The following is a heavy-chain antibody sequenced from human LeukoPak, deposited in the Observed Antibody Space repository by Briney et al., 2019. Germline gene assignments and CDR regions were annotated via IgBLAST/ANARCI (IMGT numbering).Heavy chain of an antibody. CDR1: GFTFSSYS. V-gene: IGHV3-21*01. Sequence: GGSLRLSCAASGFTFSSYSMNWVRQAPGKGLEWVSFISSSSSYIYYADSVKGRFTISRDNAKNSLYLQMNSLRAEDTAVYYCARDWGPNYGSGSYYNDPYFDYWGQGTLVTVSS. D-gene: IGHD3-10*01. J-gene: IGHJ4*02. CDR3: ARDWGPNYGSGSYYNDPYFDY. CDR2: ISSSSSYI.